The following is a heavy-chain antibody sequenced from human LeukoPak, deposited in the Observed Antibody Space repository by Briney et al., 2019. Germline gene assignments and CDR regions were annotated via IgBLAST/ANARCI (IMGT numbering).Heavy chain of an antibody. CDR2: INPNNGGT. CDR1: GYTFTGYS. D-gene: IGHD6-25*01. CDR3: ARDGAVISSGLGF. J-gene: IGHJ4*02. Sequence: GASVKVSCKASGYTFTGYSMHCVRQAPGQGLEWMGWINPNNGGTNYAQNFQGRVTMTSNTSINTGYMELSRLRSDDTAVYYCARDGAVISSGLGFWGQGTLVTVSS. V-gene: IGHV1-2*02.